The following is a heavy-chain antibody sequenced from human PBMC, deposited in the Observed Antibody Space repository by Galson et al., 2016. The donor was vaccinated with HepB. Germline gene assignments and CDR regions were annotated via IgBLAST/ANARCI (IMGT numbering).Heavy chain of an antibody. CDR2: ISWNSDKI. CDR3: VKDISPSWSVYFDH. V-gene: IGHV3-9*01. CDR1: GFIFDDYA. J-gene: IGHJ4*02. D-gene: IGHD3-3*02. Sequence: SLRLSCAASGFIFDDYAMHWVRQAPGKGLEWISGISWNSDKIGYAASVKGRFTISRDNDKNSLYLQLNSLTAEDTALYYCVKDISPSWSVYFDHWGQGTLVTVSS.